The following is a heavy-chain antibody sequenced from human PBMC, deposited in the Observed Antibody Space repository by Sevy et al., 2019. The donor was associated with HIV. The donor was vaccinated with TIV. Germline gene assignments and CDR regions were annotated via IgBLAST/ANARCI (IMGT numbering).Heavy chain of an antibody. J-gene: IGHJ4*02. V-gene: IGHV3-9*01. D-gene: IGHD3-22*01. CDR2: ISWNDENM. CDR1: GFMFDAYA. Sequence: GGSLRLSCAVSGFMFDAYAMHWVRQSPGKGLEWVSSISWNDENMGYADFVKGRFTISRDNAKKSLYLQMNGLRVEDTALFYCVKGMDSAGKYVNFDSWGQGTLVTVSS. CDR3: VKGMDSAGKYVNFDS.